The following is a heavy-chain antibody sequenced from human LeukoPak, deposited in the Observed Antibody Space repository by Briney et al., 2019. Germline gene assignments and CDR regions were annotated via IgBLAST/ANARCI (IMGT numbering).Heavy chain of an antibody. CDR3: AKDYYDSSGYYWRVYYYYYYMDV. D-gene: IGHD3-22*01. Sequence: AGGSLRLSCAASGFTFSSYSMNWVRQAPGKGLEWVSSISSSSSYIYYADSVKGRFTISRDNAKNTLYLQMNSLRAEDTAVYYCAKDYYDSSGYYWRVYYYYYYMDVWGKGTTATVSS. V-gene: IGHV3-21*01. CDR2: ISSSSSYI. CDR1: GFTFSSYS. J-gene: IGHJ6*03.